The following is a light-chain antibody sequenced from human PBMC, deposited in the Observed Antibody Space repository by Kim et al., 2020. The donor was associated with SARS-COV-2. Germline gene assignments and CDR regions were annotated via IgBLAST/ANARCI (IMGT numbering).Light chain of an antibody. CDR1: QSISSW. CDR2: DAS. Sequence: GDRVTITCRASQSISSWLAWYQQKPGKAPKLLIYDASSLESGVPSRFSGSGSGTEFTLTISSLQPDDFATYYCQQYNSYPYTFGQGPKLEI. CDR3: QQYNSYPYT. J-gene: IGKJ2*01. V-gene: IGKV1-5*01.